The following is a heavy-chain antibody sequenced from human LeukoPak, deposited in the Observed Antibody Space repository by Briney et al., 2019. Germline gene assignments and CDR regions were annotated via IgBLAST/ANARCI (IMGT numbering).Heavy chain of an antibody. V-gene: IGHV3-23*01. CDR3: AKGGSTSCPDY. J-gene: IGHJ4*02. CDR1: GFTLNNYA. Sequence: GGSLRLSCAASGFTLNNYAMSWVRQAPGKGLEWVSGISVSGGSTFYADSVKGRFTISRDNSKNTLYLQMNSLRAEDTAVYYCAKGGSTSCPDYWGQGTLVTVSS. D-gene: IGHD2-2*01. CDR2: ISVSGGST.